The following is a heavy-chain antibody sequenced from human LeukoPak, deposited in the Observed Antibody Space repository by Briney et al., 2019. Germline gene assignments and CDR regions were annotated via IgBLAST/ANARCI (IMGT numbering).Heavy chain of an antibody. J-gene: IGHJ4*02. CDR3: ASTYYYHSSGYYYVPDY. D-gene: IGHD3-22*01. CDR1: GFTFSSYA. CDR2: IGGSGSGYST. Sequence: PGGSLRLSCAASGFTFSSYAMSWVRQAPGKGLEWVSSIGGSGSGYSTYYADSVKGRFTISRDNSKNTLYLQMNSLRAEDTAVYYCASTYYYHSSGYYYVPDYWGQGTLVSVSS. V-gene: IGHV3-23*01.